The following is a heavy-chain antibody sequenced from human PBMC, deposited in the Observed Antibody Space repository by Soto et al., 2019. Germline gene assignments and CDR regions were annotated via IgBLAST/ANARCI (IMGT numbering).Heavy chain of an antibody. CDR2: MNVGTGGT. D-gene: IGHD5-18*01. Sequence: GASVKVSCKASGYRFTTHYIHWVRQAPGQGLEWMGRMNVGTGGTTYAHKFQGRVTMTRDTSIRTAYLEVSSVKSDDTAMYYCARDGNFALRGYSFGFDFWGQGTLVTV. V-gene: IGHV1-2*06. J-gene: IGHJ4*02. CDR1: GYRFTTHY. CDR3: ARDGNFALRGYSFGFDF.